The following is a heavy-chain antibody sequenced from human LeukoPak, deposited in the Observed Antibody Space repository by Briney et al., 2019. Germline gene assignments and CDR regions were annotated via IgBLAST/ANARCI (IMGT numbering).Heavy chain of an antibody. V-gene: IGHV3-23*01. J-gene: IGHJ4*02. CDR1: GFPFSDYA. CDR3: ARGLVGIAGDY. Sequence: PGGPLRLPCGASGFPFSDYAMRGVRQAPGKGVEWVSAIRGSGGRTYYADSVKGRITISRDNSKNTLYLQMNSLRAEDTAVYYCARGLVGIAGDYWGQGTLVTVSS. D-gene: IGHD6-13*01. CDR2: IRGSGGRT.